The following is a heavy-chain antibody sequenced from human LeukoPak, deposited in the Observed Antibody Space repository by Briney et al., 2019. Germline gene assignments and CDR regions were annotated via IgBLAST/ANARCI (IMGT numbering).Heavy chain of an antibody. Sequence: PSETLSLTCTVSGGSISSSSYYWGWIRQPPGKGLEWVGSIYYSGSTYYNPSLKSRVTMSVDTSKNQFSLKLSSVTAADTAVYYCASHSRYCSSTSCPRPEFDPWGQGTLVTVSS. V-gene: IGHV4-39*01. CDR2: IYYSGST. CDR3: ASHSRYCSSTSCPRPEFDP. CDR1: GGSISSSSYY. J-gene: IGHJ5*02. D-gene: IGHD2-2*01.